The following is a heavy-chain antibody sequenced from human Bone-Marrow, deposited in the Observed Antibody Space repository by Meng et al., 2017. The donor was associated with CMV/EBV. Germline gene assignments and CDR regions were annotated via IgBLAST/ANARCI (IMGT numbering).Heavy chain of an antibody. J-gene: IGHJ6*01. CDR2: ISSSSYI. Sequence: GESLKISCAASGFTFSSYSMNWVRQAPGKGLEWVSSISSSSYIYYADSVKGRFTISRDNAKNSLYLQMNSLRAEDTAVYYCADSNRGLYYYGMDVWGQGTTVTGYS. CDR3: ADSNRGLYYYGMDV. D-gene: IGHD2/OR15-2a*01. CDR1: GFTFSSYS. V-gene: IGHV3-21*01.